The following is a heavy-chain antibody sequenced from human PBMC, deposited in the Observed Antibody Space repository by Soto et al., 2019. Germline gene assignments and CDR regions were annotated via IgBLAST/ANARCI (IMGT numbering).Heavy chain of an antibody. CDR3: ERGGVAGFDY. J-gene: IGHJ4*02. CDR1: GGTFSSYS. Sequence: QVQLVQSGAEVKKPGSSVKVSCKASGGTFSSYSISWVRQAPGQGLEWMGRIIPILGIANYAQKFQGRVTITADKSTSTAYMGLSSLRAEDTAVYHGERGGVAGFDYWGQGTLVTVSS. V-gene: IGHV1-69*02. CDR2: IIPILGIA. D-gene: IGHD6-19*01.